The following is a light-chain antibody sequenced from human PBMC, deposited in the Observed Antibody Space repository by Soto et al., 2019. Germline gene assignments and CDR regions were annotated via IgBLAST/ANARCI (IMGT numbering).Light chain of an antibody. CDR2: GAS. J-gene: IGKJ1*01. Sequence: EIVLTQSPGTLSLSPGERATLSCRASQSVSNNFLAWYRQKPGQAPRLLIYGASFRATGIPDRISGSGSGTDFTLTISRLEPEDFAVYYCQQYGSSPRTFGQGTKVELK. CDR3: QQYGSSPRT. V-gene: IGKV3-20*01. CDR1: QSVSNNF.